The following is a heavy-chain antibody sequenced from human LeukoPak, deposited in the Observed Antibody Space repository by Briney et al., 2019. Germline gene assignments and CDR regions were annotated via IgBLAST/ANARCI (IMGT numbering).Heavy chain of an antibody. CDR1: GFTFSNFG. CDR2: MGFDGSSK. CDR3: ARDYDSSGYYPFDLPDY. D-gene: IGHD3-22*01. J-gene: IGHJ4*02. V-gene: IGHV3-33*01. Sequence: GGSLRLSCAASGFTFSNFGIPGVGQAPGKRLDWVEGMGFDGSSKYYAVSVKGRFTVSRDNSKSSVYLQMSSLRAEDTAVYYCARDYDSSGYYPFDLPDYWGQGTLVTVSS.